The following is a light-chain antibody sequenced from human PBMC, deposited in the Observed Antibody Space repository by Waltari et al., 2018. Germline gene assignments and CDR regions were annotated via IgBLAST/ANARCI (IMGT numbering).Light chain of an antibody. CDR3: ATWDDSLNSYV. V-gene: IGLV1-36*01. J-gene: IGLJ1*01. CDR1: SSNIQNNA. CDR2: YDN. Sequence: QSVLTQPPSVSGAPRQRFTISCYGSSSNIQNNAVNWYQPLPGRAPQLLIRYDNLLPSGVFGRFSASKSGTSASLAISWLQSDDEADYYCATWDDSLNSYVFGSGTKVNVV.